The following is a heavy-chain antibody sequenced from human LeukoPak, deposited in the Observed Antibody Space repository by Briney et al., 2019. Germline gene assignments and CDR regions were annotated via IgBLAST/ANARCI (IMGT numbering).Heavy chain of an antibody. CDR1: GFTFSSYA. Sequence: WGSLRLSCAASGFTFSSYAMSWVRQAPGKGLEWVSAISGSGDNTYDADSVKGRFTISRDNSKNTLYLQMNSLRAEDTAVYYCAKDTSIGRYCTNGICSPFDYWGQGTLVTVSS. V-gene: IGHV3-23*01. J-gene: IGHJ4*02. D-gene: IGHD2-8*01. CDR3: AKDTSIGRYCTNGICSPFDY. CDR2: ISGSGDNT.